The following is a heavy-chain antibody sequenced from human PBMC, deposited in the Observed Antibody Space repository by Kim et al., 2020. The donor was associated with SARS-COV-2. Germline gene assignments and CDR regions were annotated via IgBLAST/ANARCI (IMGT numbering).Heavy chain of an antibody. D-gene: IGHD3-22*01. Sequence: GGSLRLSCTASGFSVSFNYMSWVRQAPGKGLEWIAYISSTSATIYYADSMKGRFAISRDNAKNSLFLQMNSLRDEDTAVYYCVTDRYYYDSSGYYYPCCFVYWGQGTLVTVSS. CDR2: ISSTSATI. J-gene: IGHJ4*02. CDR1: GFSVSFNY. CDR3: VTDRYYYDSSGYYYPCCFVY. V-gene: IGHV3-48*02.